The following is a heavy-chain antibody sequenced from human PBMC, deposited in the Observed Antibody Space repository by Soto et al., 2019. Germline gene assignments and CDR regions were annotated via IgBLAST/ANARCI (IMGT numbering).Heavy chain of an antibody. CDR1: GFSLRDYG. CDR3: ARDPAGGYFHYDY. Sequence: PGGSRRSSSAASGFSLRDYGMHWVRQAPGKGLEYVAAVSDDGSEQYYADSVRGRFTISRDNSKNTVYLQLDSLPTGDTAVYYCARDPAGGYFHYDYWGQGALVTVSS. CDR2: VSDDGSEQ. J-gene: IGHJ4*02. V-gene: IGHV3-30*17. D-gene: IGHD1-26*01.